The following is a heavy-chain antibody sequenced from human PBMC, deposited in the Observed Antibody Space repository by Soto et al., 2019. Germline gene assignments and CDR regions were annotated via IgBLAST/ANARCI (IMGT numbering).Heavy chain of an antibody. D-gene: IGHD4-17*01. CDR1: GGSVNSGGYY. CDR3: ARGATTSPGDFVDY. V-gene: IGHV4-31*03. J-gene: IGHJ4*02. Sequence: QVQLHESGPGLVKPSQTLSLTCTVSGGSVNSGGYYWTWIRQHPGKGLEWIGYIYYSGTAYYNPSLKRRVSISLDPSKNQFSLKLSSVTAADTAVYYCARGATTSPGDFVDYWGQGTLVTVSS. CDR2: IYYSGTA.